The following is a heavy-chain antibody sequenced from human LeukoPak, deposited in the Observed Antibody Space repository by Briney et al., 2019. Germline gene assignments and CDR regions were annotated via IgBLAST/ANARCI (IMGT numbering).Heavy chain of an antibody. CDR2: INPNSGGT. V-gene: IGHV1-2*02. CDR1: GYTFTGYY. CDR3: ARSTLTHGDYGFDY. D-gene: IGHD4-17*01. J-gene: IGHJ4*02. Sequence: ASVKVSCKASGYTFTGYYMHWVRQAPGQGLEWMGWINPNSGGTNYAQKFQGRVTMTRDTSISTAYMELSRLRSDDTAVYYCARSTLTHGDYGFDYWGQGTLVTVSS.